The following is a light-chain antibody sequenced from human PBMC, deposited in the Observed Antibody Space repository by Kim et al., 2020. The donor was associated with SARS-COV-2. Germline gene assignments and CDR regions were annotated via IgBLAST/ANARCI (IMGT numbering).Light chain of an antibody. Sequence: SLSPGERASLSCRASQSVSSTYVAWYQQKPGQAPRLLIYRASNRATGVPDRFSGSGSGTDFTLTISRLEPEDFAVYYCQQYGSFTFGGGTKVDIK. CDR3: QQYGSFT. CDR2: RAS. J-gene: IGKJ4*01. CDR1: QSVSSTY. V-gene: IGKV3-20*01.